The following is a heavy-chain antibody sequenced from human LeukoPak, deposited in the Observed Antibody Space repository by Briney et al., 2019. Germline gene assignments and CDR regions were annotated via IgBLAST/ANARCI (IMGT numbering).Heavy chain of an antibody. V-gene: IGHV3-7*01. D-gene: IGHD6-13*01. Sequence: GGSLRLSCAASGFTFSSYWMSWVRQAPGKGLEWVANIKQDGSEKYYVDSVKGRFTISRDNAKNSLYLQMNSLRAEDTAVYYCAGDVSSSWYIGALDYWGQGTLVTVSS. J-gene: IGHJ4*02. CDR2: IKQDGSEK. CDR1: GFTFSSYW. CDR3: AGDVSSSWYIGALDY.